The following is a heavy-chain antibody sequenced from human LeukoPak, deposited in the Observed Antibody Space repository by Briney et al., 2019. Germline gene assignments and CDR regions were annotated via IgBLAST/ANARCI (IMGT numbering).Heavy chain of an antibody. CDR3: AKVRGSGWYYFDY. D-gene: IGHD6-19*01. CDR1: GFTFSSFA. J-gene: IGHJ4*02. Sequence: GGSLRLSCAASGFTFSSFAMSWVRHAPGKGLEGVSTISGSGGSTYFADSVKGSFTISRDNSKNTLYLQMNSLRAADTAVYYCAKVRGSGWYYFDYWGQGTLVTVSS. CDR2: ISGSGGST. V-gene: IGHV3-23*01.